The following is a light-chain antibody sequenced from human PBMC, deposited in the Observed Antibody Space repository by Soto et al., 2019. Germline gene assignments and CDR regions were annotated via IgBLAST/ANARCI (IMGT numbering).Light chain of an antibody. J-gene: IGKJ1*01. CDR1: QNISTS. Sequence: DIQMTQSPSTLSASVGDRVTITCRPSQNISTSLAWYQQKSGRAPKLLIYDVSNRESGVPSRFSGSGSGTEFSLTIRGLQPDDFATYYCQQYDSYRTFGQGTTVEVK. CDR2: DVS. CDR3: QQYDSYRT. V-gene: IGKV1-5*01.